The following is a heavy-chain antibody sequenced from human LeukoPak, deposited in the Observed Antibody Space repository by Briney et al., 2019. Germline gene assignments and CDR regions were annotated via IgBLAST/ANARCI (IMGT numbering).Heavy chain of an antibody. CDR1: GGSISSTTYY. CDR2: IYYSGNT. CDR3: ARLGGRNWFDP. J-gene: IGHJ5*02. V-gene: IGHV4-39*01. D-gene: IGHD3-3*01. Sequence: SETLSLTCIVSGGSISSTTYYWGWIRQPPGKRLEWIGSIYYSGNTYYNPSLKSRVTISVDTSKNQFSLKLSSVTAADTAVYYCARLGGRNWFDPWAREPWSPSPQ.